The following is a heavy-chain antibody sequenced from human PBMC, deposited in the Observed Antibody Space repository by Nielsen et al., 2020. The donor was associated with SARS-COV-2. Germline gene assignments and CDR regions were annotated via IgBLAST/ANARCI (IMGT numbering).Heavy chain of an antibody. Sequence: GESLKISCKGSGYSFTSYWIGWVRQMPGKGLEWMGIIYPGDSDTRYSPSFQGQVTISADKSISTAYLQWSSLKASDTAMYYCARQMPAYYYGSGSYGRPFDYWGQGTLVTVSS. V-gene: IGHV5-51*01. J-gene: IGHJ4*02. CDR3: ARQMPAYYYGSGSYGRPFDY. CDR1: GYSFTSYW. D-gene: IGHD3-10*01. CDR2: IYPGDSDT.